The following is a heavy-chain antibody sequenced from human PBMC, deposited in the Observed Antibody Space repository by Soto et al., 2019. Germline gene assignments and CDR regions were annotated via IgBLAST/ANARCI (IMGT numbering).Heavy chain of an antibody. CDR1: GLIFDNYD. Sequence: GGSLRLSCAASGLIFDNYDMTWVRQAPGKGLEWVSGITGTGDSTFYADSVKGRFTVSRDNSKNTLYLHMNSLRAEDTAVYYCAQGVTSTWALTPPPEYWGQGTLVTVSS. CDR2: ITGTGDST. V-gene: IGHV3-23*01. J-gene: IGHJ4*02. D-gene: IGHD6-13*01. CDR3: AQGVTSTWALTPPPEY.